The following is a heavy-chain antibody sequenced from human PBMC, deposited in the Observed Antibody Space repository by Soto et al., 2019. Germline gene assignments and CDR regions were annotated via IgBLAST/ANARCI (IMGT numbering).Heavy chain of an antibody. CDR3: AKDTSYGDPTLYYFDY. D-gene: IGHD4-17*01. J-gene: IGHJ4*02. CDR1: GFPFSSYG. Sequence: PGGSLRLSCAASGFPFSSYGMHWVRQAPGKGLEWVAVISYDGSSKYYADSVKGRFTISRDNSKNTLYLQMNSLRAEDTAVYYCAKDTSYGDPTLYYFDYWGQGTLVTVSS. V-gene: IGHV3-30*18. CDR2: ISYDGSSK.